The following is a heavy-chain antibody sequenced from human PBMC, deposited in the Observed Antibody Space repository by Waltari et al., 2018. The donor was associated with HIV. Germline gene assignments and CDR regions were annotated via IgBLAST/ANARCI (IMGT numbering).Heavy chain of an antibody. CDR1: GGFISNGTYY. CDR2: IYYSATT. CDR3: ARHTKLATIIY. Sequence: QLQLQESGPGLVKPSETLSLTCTVSGGFISNGTYYSGWIRQPPGKGLEWIASIYYSATTYYNPSFKSRVTISVDTPKSQFSLNLRSVTAADTAVYYCARHTKLATIIYWGQGALVTVSS. V-gene: IGHV4-39*01. D-gene: IGHD5-12*01. J-gene: IGHJ4*02.